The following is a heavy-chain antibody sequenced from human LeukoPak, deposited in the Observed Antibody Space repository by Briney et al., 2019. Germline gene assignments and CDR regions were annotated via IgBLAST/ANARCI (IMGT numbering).Heavy chain of an antibody. CDR2: IWYDGSNK. D-gene: IGHD4-11*01. J-gene: IGHJ5*02. Sequence: PGGSLRLSCAASGFTFSSYGMHWVRQAPGKGLEWVAVIWYDGSNKYYADSVKGRFTISRDNSKNTLYLQMNSLRAEDTAVYYCARDPPPYSNPSNRFDPWGQGTLVTVSS. V-gene: IGHV3-33*01. CDR1: GFTFSSYG. CDR3: ARDPPPYSNPSNRFDP.